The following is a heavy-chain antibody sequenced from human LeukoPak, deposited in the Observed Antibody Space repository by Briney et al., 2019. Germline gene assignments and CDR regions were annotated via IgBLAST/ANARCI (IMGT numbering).Heavy chain of an antibody. CDR3: ARETVGATKFDY. CDR1: GYSINSGYY. CDR2: IYTSGST. V-gene: IGHV4-4*07. D-gene: IGHD1-26*01. Sequence: PSETLSLTCTVSGYSINSGYYWSWIRQPAGKGLEWIGRIYTSGSTNYNPSLKSRVTMSVDTSKNQFSLKLSSVTAADTAVYYCARETVGATKFDYWGQGTLVTVSS. J-gene: IGHJ4*02.